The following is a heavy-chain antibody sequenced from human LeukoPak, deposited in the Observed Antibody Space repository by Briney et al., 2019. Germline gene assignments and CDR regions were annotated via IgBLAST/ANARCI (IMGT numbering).Heavy chain of an antibody. Sequence: PGGSLRLSCAASGFTFSSYSMNWVRQAPGKGLEWVSYISSSSSTIYYADSVKGRFTISRDNAKNSLYLQMNSLRAEDTAVYYCARERSAGVWSYYYYYYGMDVWGQGTTVTVSS. J-gene: IGHJ6*02. V-gene: IGHV3-48*04. D-gene: IGHD3-10*01. CDR3: ARERSAGVWSYYYYYYGMDV. CDR1: GFTFSSYS. CDR2: ISSSSSTI.